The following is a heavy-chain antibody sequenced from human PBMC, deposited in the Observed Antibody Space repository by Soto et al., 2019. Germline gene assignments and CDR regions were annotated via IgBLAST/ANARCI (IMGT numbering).Heavy chain of an antibody. J-gene: IGHJ6*03. CDR3: ARMVRGSNIDYYYYMDV. Sequence: QVQLVQSGAEVKKPGASVKVSCKASGYTFTSHGISWVRQAPGQGLEWMGWISANNGDTNYAQKFQGRVTVTTDTSTSTGYMELRSLTSEDTAVYYCARMVRGSNIDYYYYMDVWGIGTTVTVSS. V-gene: IGHV1-18*01. CDR1: GYTFTSHG. D-gene: IGHD3-10*01. CDR2: ISANNGDT.